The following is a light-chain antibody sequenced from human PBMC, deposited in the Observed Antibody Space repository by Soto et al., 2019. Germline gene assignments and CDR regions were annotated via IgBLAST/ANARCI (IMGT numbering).Light chain of an antibody. CDR2: DVS. J-gene: IGLJ6*01. Sequence: QSALTQPASVSGSPGQWVTISCTGTHSGVGSYNFVSWYQHHPGKAPKLLIHDVSRRPPGSSSGFSGSKSGSTASLVNSGVEDEGEADYYCCSVSSGRPRYHVFGSGTKVTVL. CDR1: HSGVGSYNF. V-gene: IGLV2-14*03. CDR3: CSVSSGRPRYHV.